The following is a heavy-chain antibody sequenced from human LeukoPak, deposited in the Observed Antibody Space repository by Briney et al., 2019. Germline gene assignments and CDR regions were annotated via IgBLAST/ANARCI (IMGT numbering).Heavy chain of an antibody. CDR3: AELSITMIFDY. CDR2: IYYSGST. CDR1: GGSISSSSYY. D-gene: IGHD3-22*01. V-gene: IGHV4-39*01. Sequence: SETLSLTCTASGGSISSSSYYWGWIRQPPGKGLEWIGSIYYSGSTYYNPSLKSRVTISVDTSKNQFSLKLSSVTAADTAVYYSAELSITMIFDYWGQGTLVTVSS. J-gene: IGHJ4*02.